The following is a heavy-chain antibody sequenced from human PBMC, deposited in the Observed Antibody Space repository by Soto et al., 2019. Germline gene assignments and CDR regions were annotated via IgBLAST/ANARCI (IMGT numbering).Heavy chain of an antibody. D-gene: IGHD7-27*01. V-gene: IGHV3-23*01. Sequence: GGSLRLSCTASGFTFSSYAMSWVRQAPGKGLEWVSAISGSGGSTYYADSVKGRFTISRDNSKNTLYLQMNSLRAEDTAVYYCAKANLKTGDPYYFDYWGQGTLVTVSS. CDR1: GFTFSSYA. CDR3: AKANLKTGDPYYFDY. CDR2: ISGSGGST. J-gene: IGHJ4*02.